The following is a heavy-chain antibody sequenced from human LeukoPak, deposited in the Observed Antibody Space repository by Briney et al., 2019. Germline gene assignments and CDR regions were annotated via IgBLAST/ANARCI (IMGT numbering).Heavy chain of an antibody. Sequence: SVKVSCKASGGTFSRYAISWVRQAPGQGLEWMGGIIPIFSTANYAQKFKGRVTVTTDESTSTAYMELSGQISKDTAVYYCARAATQYFSSTSCYLNYWGQGTLVTASS. J-gene: IGHJ4*02. CDR1: GGTFSRYA. CDR2: IIPIFSTA. CDR3: ARAATQYFSSTSCYLNY. D-gene: IGHD2-2*01. V-gene: IGHV1-69*05.